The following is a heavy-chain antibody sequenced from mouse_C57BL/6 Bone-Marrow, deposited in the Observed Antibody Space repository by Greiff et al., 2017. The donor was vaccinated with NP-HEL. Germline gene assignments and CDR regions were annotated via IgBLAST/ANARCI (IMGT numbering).Heavy chain of an antibody. CDR3: ASPPYFDV. CDR2: ISDGGSST. J-gene: IGHJ1*03. V-gene: IGHV5-4*01. CDR1: GFTFSSYA. Sequence: EVQLQQSGGGLVKPGGSLKLSCAASGFTFSSYAMSWVRQTPEKRLEWVATISDGGSSTYYPDNVKGRFTISRDNAKNNLYLQMSHLKSEDTAMYYCASPPYFDVWGTGTTVTVSS.